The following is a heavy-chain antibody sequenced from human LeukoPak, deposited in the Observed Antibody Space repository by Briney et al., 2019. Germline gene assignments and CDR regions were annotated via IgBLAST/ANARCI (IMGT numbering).Heavy chain of an antibody. CDR3: ARSPILYCSSTSCYTGGVPYYYYMDV. D-gene: IGHD2-2*02. V-gene: IGHV1-69*01. J-gene: IGHJ6*03. CDR2: IIPIFGTA. Sequence: GASVKVSGKASGGTFSSYAISWVRQAPGQGLEWMGGIIPIFGTANYAQKFQGRVTITADESTSTAYMELSSLRSEDTAVYYCARSPILYCSSTSCYTGGVPYYYYMDVWGKGTTVTVSS. CDR1: GGTFSSYA.